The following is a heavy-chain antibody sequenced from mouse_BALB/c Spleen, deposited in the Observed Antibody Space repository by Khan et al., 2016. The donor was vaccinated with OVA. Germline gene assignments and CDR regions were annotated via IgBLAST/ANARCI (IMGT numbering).Heavy chain of an antibody. CDR2: IHPSDSET. Sequence: QVQLQQPGAELVRPGPSVKLSCKASGYSFTSYWMTWVKQRPGQGLEWIGMIHPSDSETRLNQTFKDKATLTVDKSSRPAYMTLSSPTSEDSAVSYCARRRATARKGYAMDYWGQGTSVTVSS. V-gene: IGHV1-61*01. CDR1: GYSFTSYW. CDR3: ARRRATARKGYAMDY. J-gene: IGHJ4*01. D-gene: IGHD1-2*01.